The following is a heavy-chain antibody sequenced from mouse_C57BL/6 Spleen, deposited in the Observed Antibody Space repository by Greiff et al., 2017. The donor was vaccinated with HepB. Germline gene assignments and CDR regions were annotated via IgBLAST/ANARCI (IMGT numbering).Heavy chain of an antibody. Sequence: DVQLVESGGGLVKPGGSLKLSCAASGFTFSDYGMHWVRQAPEKGLEWVAYISSGSSTIYYADTVKGRFTISRDNAKNTLFLQMTSLRSEDTAMYYCAKDGSSWAWFAYWGQGTLVTVSA. CDR2: ISSGSSTI. CDR1: GFTFSDYG. CDR3: AKDGSSWAWFAY. J-gene: IGHJ3*01. D-gene: IGHD1-1*01. V-gene: IGHV5-17*01.